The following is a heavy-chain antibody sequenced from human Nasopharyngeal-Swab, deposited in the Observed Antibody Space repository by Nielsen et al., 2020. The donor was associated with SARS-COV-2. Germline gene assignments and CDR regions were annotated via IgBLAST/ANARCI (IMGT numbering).Heavy chain of an antibody. Sequence: GGSLRLSCAASGFTFSAYEMSWVRQAPGKGLEWVALISAVNGKTFYADSVKGRFTISRDNSKNTLSLQMGSLRAEDTAIYYCATHNDYRFENWGQGTLVSVSS. D-gene: IGHD4-11*01. J-gene: IGHJ4*02. CDR3: ATHNDYRFEN. V-gene: IGHV3-23*01. CDR1: GFTFSAYE. CDR2: ISAVNGKT.